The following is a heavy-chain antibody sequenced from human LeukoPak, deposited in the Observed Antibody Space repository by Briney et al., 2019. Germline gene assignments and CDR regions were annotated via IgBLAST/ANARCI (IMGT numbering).Heavy chain of an antibody. CDR2: ISTSTGDT. V-gene: IGHV1-18*01. CDR1: GYSFILYG. Sequence: ASVKVSCKTSGYSFILYGISWVRQAPGQGPEWMGWISTSTGDTKYTQKFQGRVTLTTDTFTSTAYMELRSLRSDDTVVYYCARDDNYGIFVNVDYWGQGTLVTVSS. CDR3: ARDDNYGIFVNVDY. D-gene: IGHD4-11*01. J-gene: IGHJ4*02.